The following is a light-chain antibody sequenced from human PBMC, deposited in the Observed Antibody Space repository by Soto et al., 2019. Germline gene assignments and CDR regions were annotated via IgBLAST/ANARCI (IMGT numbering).Light chain of an antibody. CDR1: STDVGSYNR. V-gene: IGLV2-18*02. CDR2: DVS. Sequence: QSALTQPPSVSGSPGQSVTISCTVTSTDVGSYNRVSWYQQSPGAAPKLLIYDVSFRPSGVPVRFSGSRSGNTASLTISGLQAADEANYYCCSYTNMSASWVFGGGTQLTVL. J-gene: IGLJ3*02. CDR3: CSYTNMSASWV.